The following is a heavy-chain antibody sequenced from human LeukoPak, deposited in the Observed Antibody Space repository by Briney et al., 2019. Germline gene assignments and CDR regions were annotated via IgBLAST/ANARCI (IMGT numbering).Heavy chain of an antibody. CDR1: GFTFSSYS. Sequence: KSGGTLRLSCAASGFTFSSYSMNWVRQAPGKGLEWVSSISSSSSYIYYADSVKGRFTTSRDNAKNSLYLQMNSLRAEDTAVYYCARDLRSSGYYAFDYWGQGTLVTVSS. J-gene: IGHJ4*02. CDR2: ISSSSSYI. CDR3: ARDLRSSGYYAFDY. V-gene: IGHV3-21*01. D-gene: IGHD3-22*01.